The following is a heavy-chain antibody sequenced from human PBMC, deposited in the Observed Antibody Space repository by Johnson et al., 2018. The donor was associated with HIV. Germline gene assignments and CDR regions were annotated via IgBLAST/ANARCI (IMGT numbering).Heavy chain of an antibody. CDR2: ISYDGTNK. CDR1: GFTFSSYG. J-gene: IGHJ3*02. Sequence: QMQLVESGGGLVQPGGSLRLSCAASGFTFSSYGMNWVRQAPGKGLEWVAVISYDGTNKHYGDYLKGRFTVSRDNSNDTLYLQLNSLRAEDTAVFYCAKDAYCSGGRCYGFGAFDIWGQGTMVTVSS. V-gene: IGHV3-30*18. D-gene: IGHD2-15*01. CDR3: AKDAYCSGGRCYGFGAFDI.